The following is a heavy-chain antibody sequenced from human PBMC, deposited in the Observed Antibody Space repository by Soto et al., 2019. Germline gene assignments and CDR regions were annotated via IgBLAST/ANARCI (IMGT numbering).Heavy chain of an antibody. V-gene: IGHV3-30-3*01. J-gene: IGHJ4*02. CDR3: AREEGYSSSSDY. CDR2: ISYDGSNK. Sequence: GGSLRLSCAASGSTFSSYAMHWVRQAPGKGLEWVAVISYDGSNKYYADSVKGRFTISRDNSKNTLYLQMNSLRAEDTAVYYCAREEGYSSSSDYWGQGTLVTVS. CDR1: GSTFSSYA. D-gene: IGHD6-6*01.